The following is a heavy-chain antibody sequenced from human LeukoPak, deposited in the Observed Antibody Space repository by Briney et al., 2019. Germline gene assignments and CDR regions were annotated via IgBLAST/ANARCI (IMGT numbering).Heavy chain of an antibody. J-gene: IGHJ5*02. Sequence: SSETLSLTCAVYGGSFSGYYWSWIRQPPGKGLEWIGEINHSGSTNYNPSLKSRVTISVDTSKNQFSLKLSSVTAADTAVYYCARGLTYYDFWSGYGDHPWGQGTLVTVSS. CDR2: INHSGST. CDR1: GGSFSGYY. D-gene: IGHD3-3*01. V-gene: IGHV4-34*01. CDR3: ARGLTYYDFWSGYGDHP.